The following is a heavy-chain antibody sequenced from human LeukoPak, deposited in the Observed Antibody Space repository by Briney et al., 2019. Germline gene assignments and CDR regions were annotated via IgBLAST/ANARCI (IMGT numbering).Heavy chain of an antibody. CDR3: ARDCSSTSCYNVY. Sequence: GASVKVSCKASGYTFTNHGFSWVRQAPGRGLEWMGWISTYNGDTNYAQNLQGRVTMTTDTSTSTAYMEMRSLRSDDTAVYYCARDCSSTSCYNVYWGQGTLVTVSS. CDR2: ISTYNGDT. CDR1: GYTFTNHG. J-gene: IGHJ4*02. V-gene: IGHV1-18*01. D-gene: IGHD2-2*02.